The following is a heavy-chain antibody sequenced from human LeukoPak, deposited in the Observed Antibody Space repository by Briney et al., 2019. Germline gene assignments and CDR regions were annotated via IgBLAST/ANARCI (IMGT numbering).Heavy chain of an antibody. V-gene: IGHV1-69*13. Sequence: GASEKVSCKASGGTFSTYTFSWVRQAPGEVIEWMGGIIPVFGSANYAQKFQGRVTIIADESTSTVYIELSSLRSEDTAVYYCARFRRDAFDLWGQGTVVTVSS. D-gene: IGHD1-14*01. CDR3: ARFRRDAFDL. CDR2: IIPVFGSA. J-gene: IGHJ3*01. CDR1: GGTFSTYT.